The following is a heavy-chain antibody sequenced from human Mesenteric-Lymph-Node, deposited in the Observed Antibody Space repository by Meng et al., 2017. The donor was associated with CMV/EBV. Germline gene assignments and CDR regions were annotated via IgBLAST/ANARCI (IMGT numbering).Heavy chain of an antibody. Sequence: GESLKISCAASGLTFSTYWMSWARQAPGKGLEWVANIKRDGSEKYYVDSVKGRFTISRDNVKNSLYLQMNSLRVEDTAVYYCARGHYGLEVWGQGTTVTVSS. V-gene: IGHV3-7*01. CDR1: GLTFSTYW. CDR2: IKRDGSEK. J-gene: IGHJ6*02. CDR3: ARGHYGLEV.